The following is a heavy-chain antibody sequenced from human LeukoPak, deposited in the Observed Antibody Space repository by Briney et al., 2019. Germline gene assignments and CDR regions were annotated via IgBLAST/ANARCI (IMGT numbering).Heavy chain of an antibody. D-gene: IGHD6-19*01. Sequence: ASVKVSCKASGYIFIDYFIHWVRQAPGQGLEWMGWINPNSGGTSYAQAFQGRVTMTRDTSITTAYMELRSLKSDDTALYYCAKGWGYSSRLEDYWGQGTLVTVSS. V-gene: IGHV1-2*02. J-gene: IGHJ4*02. CDR2: INPNSGGT. CDR1: GYIFIDYF. CDR3: AKGWGYSSRLEDY.